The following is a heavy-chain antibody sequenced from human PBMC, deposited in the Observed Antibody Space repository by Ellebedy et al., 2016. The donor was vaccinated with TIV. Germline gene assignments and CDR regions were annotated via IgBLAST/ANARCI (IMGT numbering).Heavy chain of an antibody. CDR3: ARRAVGATYYMDV. CDR2: IYYSGST. CDR1: GYSISSGYY. J-gene: IGHJ6*03. V-gene: IGHV4-38-2*01. D-gene: IGHD1-26*01. Sequence: SETLSLXXAVSGYSISSGYYWGWIRQPPGKGLEWIGSIYYSGSTYYNPSLKSRVTISVDTSKNQFSLKLSSVTAADTAVYYCARRAVGATYYMDVWGKGTTVTVSS.